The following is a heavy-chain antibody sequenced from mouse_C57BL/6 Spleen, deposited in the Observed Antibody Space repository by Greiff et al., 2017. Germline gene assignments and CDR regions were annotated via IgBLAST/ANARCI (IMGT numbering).Heavy chain of an antibody. D-gene: IGHD1-1*01. V-gene: IGHV1-64*01. Sequence: QVQLQQPGAELVKPGASVKLSCKASGYTFTSYWMHWVKQRPGQGLEWIGMIHPNSGSTNYNEKFKSKAPLTVDKSSSTAYMQLSSLTSEDSAVYYCAIPYITTVVEYYFDYWGQGTTLTVSS. CDR2: IHPNSGST. CDR3: AIPYITTVVEYYFDY. J-gene: IGHJ2*01. CDR1: GYTFTSYW.